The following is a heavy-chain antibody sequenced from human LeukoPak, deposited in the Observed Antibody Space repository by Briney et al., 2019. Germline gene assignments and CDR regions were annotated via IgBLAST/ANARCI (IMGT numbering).Heavy chain of an antibody. D-gene: IGHD1-26*01. J-gene: IGHJ3*02. CDR2: ISAYNGNT. Sequence: ASVKVSCKASGYTFTSSGINWVRQAPGQGLEWMGWISAYNGNTNYAQKLQGRVTMTTDTSASTAYMELRSLRSEDTAVYYCARSSGSYYKGAFDIWGQGTMVTVSS. CDR3: ARSSGSYYKGAFDI. V-gene: IGHV1-18*01. CDR1: GYTFTSSG.